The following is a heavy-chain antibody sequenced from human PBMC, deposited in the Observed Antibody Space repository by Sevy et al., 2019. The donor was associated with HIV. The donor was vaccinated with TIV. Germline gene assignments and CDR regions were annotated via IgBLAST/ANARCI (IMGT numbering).Heavy chain of an antibody. CDR3: ARDRYYDASGYYYYYYGSDV. Sequence: GGSLRLSCAASTFRVTDNYMSWVRQAPGKGLEWVSTIYSGGSTFYADSVKGRFTISRDNSENTLYLQMNSLRAEDTAVYYCARDRYYDASGYYYYYYGSDVWGQGTTVTVSS. J-gene: IGHJ6*02. V-gene: IGHV3-66*01. CDR2: IYSGGST. D-gene: IGHD3-22*01. CDR1: TFRVTDNY.